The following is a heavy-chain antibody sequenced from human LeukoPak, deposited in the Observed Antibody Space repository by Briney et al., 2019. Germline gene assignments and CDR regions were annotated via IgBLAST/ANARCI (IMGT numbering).Heavy chain of an antibody. CDR1: GGSISSSY. Sequence: SGTLSLTCTVSGGSISSSYWTWIRQPPGKGLEWIGYIYYSGSTNYNPSLNSRVTISVDTSKNQFSLKLSSVTAADTAVYYCARRKVVPAAPFDYWGQGTLVTVSS. CDR2: IYYSGST. D-gene: IGHD2-2*01. J-gene: IGHJ4*02. V-gene: IGHV4-59*08. CDR3: ARRKVVPAAPFDY.